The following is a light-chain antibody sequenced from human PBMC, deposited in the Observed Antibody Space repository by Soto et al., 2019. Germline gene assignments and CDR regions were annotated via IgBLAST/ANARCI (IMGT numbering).Light chain of an antibody. CDR2: DVT. CDR3: SSYTSSSTYV. Sequence: QSVLTQPPSVSGSPGQSVTISCTGTISDVGFYARVSWYQQPPGTAPKLLIYDVTNRPSEVPDRFSGSQSGKTASLTISGLQAGDEADYYCSSYTSSSTYVFGTGTKVTVL. V-gene: IGLV2-18*02. J-gene: IGLJ1*01. CDR1: ISDVGFYAR.